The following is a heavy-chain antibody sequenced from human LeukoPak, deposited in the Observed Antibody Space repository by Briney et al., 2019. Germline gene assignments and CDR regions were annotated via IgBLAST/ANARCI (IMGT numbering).Heavy chain of an antibody. CDR1: GFTVSSNY. J-gene: IGHJ4*02. D-gene: IGHD3-3*01. CDR2: IYSGGST. V-gene: IGHV3-53*04. CDR3: IGGVTRRAGFDY. Sequence: GGSLKLSCAASGFTVSSNYMSWVRQAPGKGLEWVSVIYSGGSTYYADSVKGRFTISRHNSKNTLYLQMNSLGAEDTAVYYCIGGVTRRAGFDYWGQGTLVTVSS.